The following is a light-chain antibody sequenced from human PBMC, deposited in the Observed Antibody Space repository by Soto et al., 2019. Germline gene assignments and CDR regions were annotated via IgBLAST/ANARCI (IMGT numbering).Light chain of an antibody. CDR2: WAS. V-gene: IGKV4-1*01. CDR3: QQYYSTTPT. CDR1: QSVLYSSNNKNY. J-gene: IGKJ2*01. Sequence: DIVMTQSPDSLAVSLGERATINCKSSQSVLYSSNNKNYLAWYQHKPGQPTKMVIYWASTRESGVPDRFSGSGSGTDYTLTISSLQAEDVAVYYCQQYYSTTPTFGQGTQLEIK.